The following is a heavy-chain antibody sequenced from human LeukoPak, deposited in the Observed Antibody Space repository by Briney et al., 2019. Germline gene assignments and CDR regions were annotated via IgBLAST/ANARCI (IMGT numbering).Heavy chain of an antibody. J-gene: IGHJ4*02. V-gene: IGHV4-39*07. Sequence: SETLSLTCTVSGGSISSSGYYWGWIRQPPGKGLEWIGIIYYSGTTYYNPSLKSRVTISIDTSKNQFSLKLSSVTAADTAVYYCARVFGSWYYFDYWGQGTLVTVSS. D-gene: IGHD6-13*01. CDR3: ARVFGSWYYFDY. CDR2: IYYSGTT. CDR1: GGSISSSGYY.